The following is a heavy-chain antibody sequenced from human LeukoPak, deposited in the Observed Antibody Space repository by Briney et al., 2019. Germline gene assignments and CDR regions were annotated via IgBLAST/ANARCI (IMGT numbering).Heavy chain of an antibody. CDR2: INAGNGNT. Sequence: ASVKVSCKASGYTFTSYVMHWVRQAPGQRLEWMGWINAGNGNTKYSQKFQGRVTITRDTSASTAYMELSSLRSEDTAVYYCAKDPNGDYIGTFDIWGQGTMVTVSS. V-gene: IGHV1-3*01. CDR1: GYTFTSYV. J-gene: IGHJ3*02. CDR3: AKDPNGDYIGTFDI. D-gene: IGHD4-17*01.